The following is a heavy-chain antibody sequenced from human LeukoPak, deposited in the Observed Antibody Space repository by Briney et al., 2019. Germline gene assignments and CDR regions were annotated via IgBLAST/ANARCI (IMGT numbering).Heavy chain of an antibody. V-gene: IGHV4-34*01. CDR2: INHSGST. D-gene: IGHD2-15*01. CDR3: ARIGIVVVAATPDY. J-gene: IGHJ4*02. Sequence: PSETLSLTCAVYGGSFSGYYWSWIRQPPGKGLEWIGEINHSGSTNYNPSLKSRVTISVDTFKNQFSLKLSSVTAADTAVYYCARIGIVVVAATPDYWGQGTLVTVSS. CDR1: GGSFSGYY.